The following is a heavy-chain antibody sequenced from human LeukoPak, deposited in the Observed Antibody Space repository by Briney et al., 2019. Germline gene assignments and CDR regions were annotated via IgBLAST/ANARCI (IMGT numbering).Heavy chain of an antibody. J-gene: IGHJ4*02. V-gene: IGHV3-7*01. CDR2: IKQDGSET. D-gene: IGHD3-10*01. Sequence: GGSLRLSCAASGFTFSTYWMTWVRQAPGKGLDWVGNIKQDGSETYYADSLKGRFTISRDNAKSALYLQMNSLRAEDTAVYYCARDYMTIFDYWGQGTLVTVSS. CDR1: GFTFSTYW. CDR3: ARDYMTIFDY.